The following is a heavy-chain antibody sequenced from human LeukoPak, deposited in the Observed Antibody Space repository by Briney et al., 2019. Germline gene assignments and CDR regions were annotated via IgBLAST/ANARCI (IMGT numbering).Heavy chain of an antibody. Sequence: PGGSLRLSCAASGFTFSSYWMSWVRQAPGKGREGVANIKQDGSEKYYVDSVKGRFTISRDNAKNSLYLQMNSLRAEDTAVYYCARGPSTGYYIAVAGEDYWGQGTLVTVSS. D-gene: IGHD6-19*01. CDR1: GFTFSSYW. J-gene: IGHJ4*02. V-gene: IGHV3-7*01. CDR2: IKQDGSEK. CDR3: ARGPSTGYYIAVAGEDY.